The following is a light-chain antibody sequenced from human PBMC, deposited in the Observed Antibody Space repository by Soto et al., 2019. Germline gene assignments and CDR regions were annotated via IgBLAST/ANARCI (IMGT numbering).Light chain of an antibody. J-gene: IGKJ2*01. CDR1: QSISSW. CDR2: KAS. V-gene: IGKV1-5*03. Sequence: DIQMTQSPSTLSASVGDRVTITCRASQSISSWLAWYQQKPGKAPKLLIYKASSLESGVPSRFSGSGSGTEFTLTISSLQPDDFATYYCQQVNSSPLTFGQGTRLEIK. CDR3: QQVNSSPLT.